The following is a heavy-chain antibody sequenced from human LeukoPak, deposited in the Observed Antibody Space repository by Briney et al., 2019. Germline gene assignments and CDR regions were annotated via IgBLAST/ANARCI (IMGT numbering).Heavy chain of an antibody. D-gene: IGHD3-22*01. V-gene: IGHV4-38-2*01. CDR3: ARLKDSSGYYPNYFDY. Sequence: PSETLSLTCAVSGYSISSGYYWGWLRRPPGKGLEWIRSIYHSGNTYYNPSLKSRVTISLGTSKNQFSLKLSSVTAADTAVYYCARLKDSSGYYPNYFDYWGQGTLVTVSS. CDR1: GYSISSGYY. J-gene: IGHJ4*02. CDR2: IYHSGNT.